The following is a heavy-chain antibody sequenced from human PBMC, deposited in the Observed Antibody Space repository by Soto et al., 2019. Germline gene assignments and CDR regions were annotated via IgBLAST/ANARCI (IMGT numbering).Heavy chain of an antibody. J-gene: IGHJ4*02. CDR3: VAPRSGWVDY. CDR1: GGSFSGYY. D-gene: IGHD6-19*01. Sequence: PSETLSLTCAVYGGSFSGYYWSWIRQPPGKGLEWIGEINHSGSTNYNPSLKSRVTISVDTSKNQFSLKLSSVTAADTAVYYCVAPRSGWVDYWGQGTLVTVYS. V-gene: IGHV4-34*01. CDR2: INHSGST.